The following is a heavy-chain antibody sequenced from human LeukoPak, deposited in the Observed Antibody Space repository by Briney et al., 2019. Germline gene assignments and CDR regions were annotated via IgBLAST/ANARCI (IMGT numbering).Heavy chain of an antibody. J-gene: IGHJ3*02. CDR3: AGMVPDAFDI. V-gene: IGHV4-34*01. Sequence: PSETLSLTCAVYGGSFSGYYWSWIRQPPGKGLEWIGEINHSGSTNYNPSLKSRVTISVDTSENQFSLKLSSVTAADTAVYYCAGMVPDAFDIWGQGTMVTVSS. D-gene: IGHD3-10*01. CDR1: GGSFSGYY. CDR2: INHSGST.